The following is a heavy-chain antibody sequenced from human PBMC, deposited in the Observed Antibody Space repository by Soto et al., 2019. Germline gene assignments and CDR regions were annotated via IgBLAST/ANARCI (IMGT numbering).Heavy chain of an antibody. CDR3: ATGGQPIDY. V-gene: IGHV1-18*01. CDR1: GYTFTSYH. CDR2: ISAYNGNT. J-gene: IGHJ4*02. Sequence: QVHLVQSGAEVKKPGASVKVSCKASGYTFTSYHINWVRQAPGPGLEGMGWISAYNGNTNYAEKLQRRVTMTTDTSKRRAYRELRSVRSDGTAVYYCATGGQPIDYWGQGTLVTVSS.